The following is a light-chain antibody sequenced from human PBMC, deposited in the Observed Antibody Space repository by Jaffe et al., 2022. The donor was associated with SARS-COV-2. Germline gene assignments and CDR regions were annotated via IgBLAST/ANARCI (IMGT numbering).Light chain of an antibody. CDR3: QQVNSYPIT. V-gene: IGKV1-9*01. J-gene: IGKJ5*01. CDR1: QGISNY. Sequence: DIQLTQSPSFLSASVGDRVTITCRASQGISNYLAWYQQKPGKAPKLLIYAASTLERGVPSRFSGSGSGTEFTLTITSLQPEDFASYYCQQVNSYPITFGQGTRLEIK. CDR2: AAS.